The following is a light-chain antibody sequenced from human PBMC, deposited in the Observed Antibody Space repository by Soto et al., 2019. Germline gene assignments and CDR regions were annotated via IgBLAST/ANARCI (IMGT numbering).Light chain of an antibody. CDR2: EVS. Sequence: QSALTQPASVSGSPGQSITISCTGTSSDVGGYNYVSWYQQHPGKAPKLMIYEVSYRPSGVSDRFSGSKSGNTASLTISGLQAEDKADYYCSSYTTSSTLVVFGGGTKLTVL. V-gene: IGLV2-14*01. CDR1: SSDVGGYNY. J-gene: IGLJ3*02. CDR3: SSYTTSSTLVV.